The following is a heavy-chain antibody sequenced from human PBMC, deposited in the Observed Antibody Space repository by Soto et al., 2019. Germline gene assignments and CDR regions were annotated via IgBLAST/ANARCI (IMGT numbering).Heavy chain of an antibody. CDR2: ISYTGGST. J-gene: IGHJ4*02. CDR1: ALTALDHV. Sequence: GGSLRLSCAMSALTALDHVIDWVRQAPGKGLEWVSGISYTGGSTFYLDSVKGRFTISRDHSKNQFSLKLSSVTAADTAVYYCARGSRYSSSAKHLDYWGQGTLVTVSS. CDR3: ARGSRYSSSAKHLDY. D-gene: IGHD6-6*01. V-gene: IGHV3-23*01.